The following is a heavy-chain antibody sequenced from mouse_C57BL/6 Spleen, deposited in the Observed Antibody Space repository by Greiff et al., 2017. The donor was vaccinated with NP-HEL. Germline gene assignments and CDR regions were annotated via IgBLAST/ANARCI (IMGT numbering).Heavy chain of an antibody. D-gene: IGHD1-1*01. CDR1: GFTFSSYG. CDR2: ISSGGSYT. V-gene: IGHV5-6*02. Sequence: EVMLVESGGDLVKPGGSLKLSCAASGFTFSSYGMSWVRQTPDKRLEWVATISSGGSYTYYPDSVKGRVTISRDNAKNTLYLQMSSLKSEDTAMYYCARHTLITTGYFDVWGTGTTVTVSS. J-gene: IGHJ1*03. CDR3: ARHTLITTGYFDV.